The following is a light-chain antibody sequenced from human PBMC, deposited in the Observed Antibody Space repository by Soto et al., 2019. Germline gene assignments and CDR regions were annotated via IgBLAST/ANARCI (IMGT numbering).Light chain of an antibody. CDR1: QGLRSD. CDR3: QQEDNYPWT. V-gene: IGKV1-6*01. J-gene: IGKJ1*01. CDR2: APS. Sequence: AIQMTQSPSSLSASVGDRVTITCRASQGLRSDLGWYQQKPGKAPKLLIYAPSSLQSGVTSRFSGSGSGSVFTLTIGSLQPEALATCNCQQEDNYPWTLGQGTKVEIK.